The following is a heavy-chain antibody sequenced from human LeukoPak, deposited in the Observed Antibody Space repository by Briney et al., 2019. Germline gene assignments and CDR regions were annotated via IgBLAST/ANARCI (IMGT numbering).Heavy chain of an antibody. V-gene: IGHV4-34*01. CDR3: ARGSGYSGFDP. CDR2: INHSGST. D-gene: IGHD2-15*01. CDR1: GGSFSGYY. J-gene: IGHJ5*02. Sequence: SETLSLTCAVYGGSFSGYYWSWIRQPPGKGLELIGEINHSGSTNYNPSLKSRVTISVDTSKNQFSLKLSSVTAADTAVYYCARGSGYSGFDPWGQGTLVTVSS.